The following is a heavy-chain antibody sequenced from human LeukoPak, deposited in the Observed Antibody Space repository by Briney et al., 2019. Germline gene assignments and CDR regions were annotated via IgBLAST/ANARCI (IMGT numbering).Heavy chain of an antibody. CDR2: INWNGGST. D-gene: IGHD4-17*01. CDR1: GPTFDDYG. V-gene: IGHV3-20*01. J-gene: IGHJ3*02. CDR3: AREYGDYNDAFDI. Sequence: GGSLRPSCAASGPTFDDYGTSSARQPPGKGLEWVSGINWNGGSTGYADSVKGRFTISRDNAKNSLYLQMNSLRAEDTALYHCAREYGDYNDAFDIWGQGTMVTVSS.